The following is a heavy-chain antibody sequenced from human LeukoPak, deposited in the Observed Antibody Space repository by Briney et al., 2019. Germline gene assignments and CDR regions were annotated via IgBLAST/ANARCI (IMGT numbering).Heavy chain of an antibody. CDR2: ISGSGGST. V-gene: IGHV3-23*01. J-gene: IGHJ4*02. D-gene: IGHD6-13*01. Sequence: GGSLGLSCAASGFTFSSYAMSWVRQAPGKGLEWVSAISGSGGSTYYADSVKGRFTISRDNSKNTLYLQMNSLRAEDTAVYYCAKDFIAAGTNPYFDYWGQGTLVTVSS. CDR1: GFTFSSYA. CDR3: AKDFIAAGTNPYFDY.